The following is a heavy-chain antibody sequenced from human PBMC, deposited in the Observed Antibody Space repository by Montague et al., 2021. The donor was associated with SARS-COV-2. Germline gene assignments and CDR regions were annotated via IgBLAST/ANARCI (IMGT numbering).Heavy chain of an antibody. CDR2: TYYRSKWYS. CDR3: VRYSGWFYFDF. V-gene: IGHV6-1*01. J-gene: IGHJ4*02. CDR1: GDSVSSNSVA. D-gene: IGHD6-19*01. Sequence: CAISGDSVSSNSVAWSWIRQSPSLGLERLGRTYYRSKWYSDYAPSVRGRLTVNPDASKNEFSLELDYVTPEDTAVYYCVRYSGWFYFDFWGQGTLVTVSS.